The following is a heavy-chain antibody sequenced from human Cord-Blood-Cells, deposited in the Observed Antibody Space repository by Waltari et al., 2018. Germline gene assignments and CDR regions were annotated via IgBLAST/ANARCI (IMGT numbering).Heavy chain of an antibody. J-gene: IGHJ3*02. CDR2: IYHSGST. Sequence: QVQLQESGPGLVKPSETLSLTCAVSGYSISSGYYWGWIRQPPGKGLEWIGSIYHSGSTYYNPSLKSRVTISVDTSKNQFSLKLSSVTAADTAVYYCVRGAGQLGDAFDIWGQGTMVTVSS. CDR1: GYSISSGYY. D-gene: IGHD6-6*01. V-gene: IGHV4-38-2*01. CDR3: VRGAGQLGDAFDI.